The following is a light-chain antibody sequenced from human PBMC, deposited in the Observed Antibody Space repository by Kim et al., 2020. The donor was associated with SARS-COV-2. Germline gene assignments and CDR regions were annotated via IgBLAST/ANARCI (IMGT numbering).Light chain of an antibody. CDR3: QVWDSSTVV. Sequence: SYELTQPLSVSVALGQTARITCGGNNIGSKNVHWYQQKPGQAPVLVIYMDSNRPSGIPERFSGSNSGNTATLTISRAQAGDEADYYCQVWDSSTVV. CDR2: MDS. J-gene: IGLJ2*01. V-gene: IGLV3-9*01. CDR1: NIGSKN.